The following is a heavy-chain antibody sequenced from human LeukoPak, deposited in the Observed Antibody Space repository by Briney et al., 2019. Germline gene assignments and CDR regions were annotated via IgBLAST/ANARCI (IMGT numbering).Heavy chain of an antibody. CDR2: VSGDGVST. J-gene: IGHJ6*03. CDR1: AFTFSNYA. D-gene: IGHD3-10*01. Sequence: GGSLRLSCAASAFTFSNYAMSWVRQAPGKGLEWVSAVSGDGVSTYYADSVKGRFTISRDDSKNTLYLQMNSLRAEDTAVYYCAKSFDFYYYTSGSYMDVWGKGTTVTVSS. V-gene: IGHV3-23*01. CDR3: AKSFDFYYYTSGSYMDV.